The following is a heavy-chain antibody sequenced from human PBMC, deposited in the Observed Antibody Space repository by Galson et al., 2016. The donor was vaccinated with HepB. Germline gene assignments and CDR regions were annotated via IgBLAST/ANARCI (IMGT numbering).Heavy chain of an antibody. CDR1: GFIFSNYA. V-gene: IGHV3-30*04. J-gene: IGHJ6*02. D-gene: IGHD3-3*01. CDR2: ILHDGSNR. CDR3: ARDRELKTVFGVAKYSYYGMDV. Sequence: SLRLSCAASGFIFSNYAMHWVRQAPGKGLEWVAVILHDGSNRFNADSVRGRFTISRDNTKNTVYLQMSRLRPEDTAVYYCARDRELKTVFGVAKYSYYGMDVWGQGTTVTVSS.